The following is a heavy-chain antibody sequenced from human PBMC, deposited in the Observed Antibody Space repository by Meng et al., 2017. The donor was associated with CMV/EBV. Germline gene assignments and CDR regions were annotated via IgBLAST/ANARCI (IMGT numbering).Heavy chain of an antibody. D-gene: IGHD3-3*01. CDR2: IYYSGST. CDR1: GGSLSSGSYY. CDR3: ARGHGGIFGVVIGGDWFDP. J-gene: IGHJ5*02. V-gene: IGHV4-61*01. Sequence: SETLSLTCTVSGGSLSSGSYYWSWIRQPPGKGLEWIGYIYYSGSTNYNPSLKSRVTISVDTSKNQFSLKRSSVTAADTAVYYCARGHGGIFGVVIGGDWFDPWGQGTLVTVSS.